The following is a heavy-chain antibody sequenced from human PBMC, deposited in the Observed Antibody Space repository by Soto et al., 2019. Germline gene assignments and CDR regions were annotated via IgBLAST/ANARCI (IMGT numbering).Heavy chain of an antibody. CDR1: GYTFSTYG. Sequence: ASVKVSCKASGYTFSTYGLNWVRQAPGQGPEWMGWISAYNGNTNYAQKFQGRVTMTADTPTSQSYLELRSLRSADTAVYYCAREGEPARPGWFDPWGQGTLVTLSS. CDR3: AREGEPARPGWFDP. J-gene: IGHJ5*02. D-gene: IGHD6-6*01. V-gene: IGHV1-18*04. CDR2: ISAYNGNT.